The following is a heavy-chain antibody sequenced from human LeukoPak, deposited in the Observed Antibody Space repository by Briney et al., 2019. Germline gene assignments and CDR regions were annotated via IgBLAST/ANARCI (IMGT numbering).Heavy chain of an antibody. V-gene: IGHV3-21*01. Sequence: GGSLRLSCAASGFTFSSYSMNWVRQAPGKGLEWVSSISSSSSYIYYADSVKGRFTISRGNAKNSLYLQMNSLRAEDTAVYYCARDPSSSWYYYYYYMDVWGKGTTVTISS. CDR3: ARDPSSSWYYYYYYMDV. D-gene: IGHD6-13*01. CDR1: GFTFSSYS. J-gene: IGHJ6*03. CDR2: ISSSSSYI.